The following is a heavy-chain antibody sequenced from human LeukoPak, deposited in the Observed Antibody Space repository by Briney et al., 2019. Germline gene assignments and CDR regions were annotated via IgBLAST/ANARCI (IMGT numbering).Heavy chain of an antibody. V-gene: IGHV3-9*01. J-gene: IGHJ3*02. CDR1: GFTFDDYA. D-gene: IGHD3-10*02. CDR3: SKETLVRGVTSDAFDI. Sequence: GGSLTLSCAASGFTFDDYAMHWVRQPPGKGLEWVSGISWNSGTIDYPDSVRGGFTISRDNAKNSLYLQMNSLRAEDTALYYCSKETLVRGVTSDAFDIWGQGTMVTVSS. CDR2: ISWNSGTI.